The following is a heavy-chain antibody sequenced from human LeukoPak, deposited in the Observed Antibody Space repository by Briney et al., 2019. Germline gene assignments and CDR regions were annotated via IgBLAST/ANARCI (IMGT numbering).Heavy chain of an antibody. Sequence: PGGSLRLSCAASGFTFSDYYMSWIRQAPGKGLEWVSYISSSGSTIYYADSVKGRFTISRDNAKNSLYLQMNSLRAEDTAVYYCARTPLIVPAAPYYFDYWGQGTLVTVSS. CDR3: ARTPLIVPAAPYYFDY. CDR1: GFTFSDYY. CDR2: ISSSGSTI. D-gene: IGHD2-2*01. J-gene: IGHJ4*02. V-gene: IGHV3-11*04.